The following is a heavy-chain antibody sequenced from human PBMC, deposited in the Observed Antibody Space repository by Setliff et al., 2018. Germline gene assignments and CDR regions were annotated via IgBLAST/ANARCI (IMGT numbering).Heavy chain of an antibody. CDR3: ARDSALHSYHYDSSGYLDY. D-gene: IGHD3-22*01. Sequence: SETLSLTCTVSGGSISSGNYYWSWIRQPAGKGLEWIGHIQTSGTTNYNPLFKSRVTISVDRPKNQFSLKPSSVTAADTGVYYCARDSALHSYHYDSSGYLDYWGQGALVTVSS. CDR2: IQTSGTT. V-gene: IGHV4-61*09. J-gene: IGHJ4*02. CDR1: GGSISSGNYY.